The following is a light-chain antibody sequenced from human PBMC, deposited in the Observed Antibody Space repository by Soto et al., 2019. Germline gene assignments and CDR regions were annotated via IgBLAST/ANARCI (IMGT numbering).Light chain of an antibody. CDR2: GAS. Sequence: EIVLTQSPGTLSLSPGERATLSCRASQSVTSRYLAWYQQKPGQAPRLLLYGASSRATAIPDRFSGTGSETDFTLTISRLEPEDFAVYYCQLYNTSPTWTFGQGTKVEIK. J-gene: IGKJ1*01. CDR1: QSVTSRY. CDR3: QLYNTSPTWT. V-gene: IGKV3-20*01.